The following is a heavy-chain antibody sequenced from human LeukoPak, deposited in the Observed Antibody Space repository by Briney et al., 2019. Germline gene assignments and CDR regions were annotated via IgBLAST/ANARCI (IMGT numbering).Heavy chain of an antibody. CDR1: GFTFSSYA. V-gene: IGHV3-23*01. J-gene: IGHJ4*02. CDR2: ISGTGRTT. Sequence: GGSLRLSCAASGFTFSSYAMSWVRQAPGKGLEWVSGISGTGRTTYYADSVKGRFTISRDNSKNTVYLQMNSLRVEDTAVYYCARCVSWEYSFDYWGQGTLVTVSS. CDR3: ARCVSWEYSFDY. D-gene: IGHD1-26*01.